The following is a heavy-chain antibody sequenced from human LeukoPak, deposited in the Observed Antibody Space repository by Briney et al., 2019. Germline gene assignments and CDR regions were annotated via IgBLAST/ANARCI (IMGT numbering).Heavy chain of an antibody. D-gene: IGHD6-19*01. Sequence: GGSLRLSCAASGFTFSSYSMNWVRQAPGEGLEWVSSISSSSSYIYYADSVKGRYTISRDNAKNSLYLQMNSLRAEDTAVYYCARGLYSSGWYFDYWGQGTLVTVSS. CDR2: ISSSSSYI. CDR3: ARGLYSSGWYFDY. CDR1: GFTFSSYS. J-gene: IGHJ4*02. V-gene: IGHV3-21*01.